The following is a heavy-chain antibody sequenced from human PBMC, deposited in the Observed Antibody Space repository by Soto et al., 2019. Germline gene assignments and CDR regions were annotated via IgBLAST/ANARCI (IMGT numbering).Heavy chain of an antibody. CDR1: GFTFSSYG. D-gene: IGHD2-15*01. J-gene: IGHJ3*02. Sequence: PGGSLRLSCAASGFTFSSYGMHWVRQAPGKGLEWVAVISYDGSNKYYADSVKGRFTISRDNSKNTLYLQMNSLRAEDTAVYYCANIGGYSSDCSGGSCYSADAFDIWGQGTMVTVSS. CDR2: ISYDGSNK. CDR3: ANIGGYSSDCSGGSCYSADAFDI. V-gene: IGHV3-30*18.